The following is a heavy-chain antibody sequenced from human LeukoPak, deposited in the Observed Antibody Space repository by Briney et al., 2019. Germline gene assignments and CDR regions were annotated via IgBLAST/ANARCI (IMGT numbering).Heavy chain of an antibody. CDR2: ISAYNGNT. D-gene: IGHD1-26*01. CDR1: GYTFRNYG. J-gene: IGHJ4*02. Sequence: GASVKVFCKASGYTFRNYGISWVRQAPGQGLEWMGWISAYNGNTRYAQKLQGRVTMTTDTSTNTAYMELRSLRSDDTAVYYCARDTEWELNPDYFDYWGQGTLVTVSS. V-gene: IGHV1-18*01. CDR3: ARDTEWELNPDYFDY.